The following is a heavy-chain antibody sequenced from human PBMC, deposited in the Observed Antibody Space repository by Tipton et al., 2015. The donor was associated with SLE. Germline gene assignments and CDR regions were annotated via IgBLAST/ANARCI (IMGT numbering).Heavy chain of an antibody. CDR3: ARGYGPVVS. V-gene: IGHV4-34*01. D-gene: IGHD4-17*01. Sequence: LRLSCAASGFTFSDYYMSWIRQPPGKGLEWIGEINHSGSTNYNPSLKSRVTISVDTSKNQFSLKLSSVTAADTAVYYCARGYGPVVSWGQGTLVTVSS. CDR1: GFTFSDYY. J-gene: IGHJ4*02. CDR2: INHSGST.